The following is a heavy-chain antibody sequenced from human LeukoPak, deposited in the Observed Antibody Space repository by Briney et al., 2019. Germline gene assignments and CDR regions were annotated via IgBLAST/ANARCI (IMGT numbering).Heavy chain of an antibody. CDR2: INPSGGGT. CDR3: ARGLLMDY. Sequence: ASVKVSCKASGYIFTNYYMYWVRQAPGQGLEWMGIINPSGGGTSFAQEFQGRVTMTGDTSTSTVYMELSSLKSEDTAVYYCARGLLMDYWGQGTLVTVPS. CDR1: GYIFTNYY. D-gene: IGHD3-16*01. J-gene: IGHJ4*02. V-gene: IGHV1-46*01.